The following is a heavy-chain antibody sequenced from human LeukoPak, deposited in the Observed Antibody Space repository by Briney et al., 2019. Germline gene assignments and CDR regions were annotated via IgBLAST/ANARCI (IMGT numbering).Heavy chain of an antibody. CDR1: GFTFSNAW. D-gene: IGHD5-12*01. CDR3: TTVRGYSGYDPDY. Sequence: PGGSLRLSCAASGFTFSNAWMSWVRQAPGKGLEWVGRIKSKTDGGTTDYAAPVKGRFTISRDDSKNTLYLQMNSLKTEDTAVYYCTTVRGYSGYDPDYWGQGTLVTVSS. V-gene: IGHV3-15*01. J-gene: IGHJ4*02. CDR2: IKSKTDGGTT.